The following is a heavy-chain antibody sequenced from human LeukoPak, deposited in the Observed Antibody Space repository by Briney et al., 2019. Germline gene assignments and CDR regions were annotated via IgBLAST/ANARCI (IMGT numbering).Heavy chain of an antibody. CDR3: ASEYATGLEPGWDF. Sequence: GGSLRLSCAASGFTFSSYWMSWVRQAPGKGLEWVANIKQDGSEKYYVDSVKGRFTISRDNAKNSLYLQMNSLRAEDTAVYYCASEYATGLEPGWDFWGQGVPVTVSS. CDR2: IKQDGSEK. V-gene: IGHV3-7*01. D-gene: IGHD2-2*01. J-gene: IGHJ4*02. CDR1: GFTFSSYW.